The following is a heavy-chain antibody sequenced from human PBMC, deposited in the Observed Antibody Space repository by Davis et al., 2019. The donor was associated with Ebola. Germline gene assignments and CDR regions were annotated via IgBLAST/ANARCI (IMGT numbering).Heavy chain of an antibody. CDR2: ISSSSSTI. V-gene: IGHV3-48*02. CDR3: ARDRRDGYNPFDY. D-gene: IGHD5-24*01. CDR1: GFTSSSYS. J-gene: IGHJ4*02. Sequence: GGSLRLSCAASGFTSSSYSMNWVRQAPGKGLEWVSYISSSSSTIYYAASVKGRFTISRDNAKNSLYLQMNSLRDEDTAVYYCARDRRDGYNPFDYWGQGTLVTVSS.